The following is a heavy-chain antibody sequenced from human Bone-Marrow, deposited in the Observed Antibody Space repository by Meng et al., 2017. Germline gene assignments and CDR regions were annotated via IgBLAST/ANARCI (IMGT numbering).Heavy chain of an antibody. J-gene: IGHJ3*02. V-gene: IGHV4-39*07. Sequence: SETLSLTCTVSGGSISSSSYYWGWIRQPPGKGLEWIGSIYYSGSTYYNPSLKSRVTISVDTSKNQFSLKLSSVTAADTAVYYRARVHAAEGVDDAFDIWGQGTMVTVSS. CDR3: ARVHAAEGVDDAFDI. CDR2: IYYSGST. CDR1: GGSISSSSYY. D-gene: IGHD6-13*01.